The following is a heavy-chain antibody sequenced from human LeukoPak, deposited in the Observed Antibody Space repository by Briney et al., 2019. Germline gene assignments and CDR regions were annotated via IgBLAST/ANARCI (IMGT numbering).Heavy chain of an antibody. CDR3: ARDVHSSSSLFDY. CDR2: INPNSGGT. CDR1: GYTFTGYY. J-gene: IGHJ4*02. Sequence: ASVQVSCKASGYTFTGYYMHWVRQAPGQGLEWMGWINPNSGGTNYAQKFQGRVTMTRDTSISTAYMELSRLRSDDTAVYYCARDVHSSSSLFDYWGQGTLVTVSS. V-gene: IGHV1-2*02. D-gene: IGHD6-6*01.